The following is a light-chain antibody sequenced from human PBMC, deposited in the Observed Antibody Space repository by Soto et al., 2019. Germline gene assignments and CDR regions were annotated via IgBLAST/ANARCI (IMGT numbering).Light chain of an antibody. CDR2: GAS. CDR1: QSVSNSY. Sequence: EIVLTQSPGTLSLSPGERATLSCRASQSVSNSYLAWYQQKPGQAPRLLIYGASRRATGIPDRFSGSGSGTDFTLTISRLEPEDFAVYYCQQYNKWPPWTFGQGTKVDIK. J-gene: IGKJ1*01. V-gene: IGKV3-20*01. CDR3: QQYNKWPPWT.